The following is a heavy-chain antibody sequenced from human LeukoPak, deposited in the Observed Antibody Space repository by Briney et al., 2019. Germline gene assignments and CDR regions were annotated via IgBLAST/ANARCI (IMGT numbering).Heavy chain of an antibody. CDR2: FSWNGAAI. J-gene: IGHJ4*02. Sequence: GGSLRLSCAASGFTFHHYAMPWVRQAPGKGLEWVSGFSWNGAAIGYADSVKGRFTISRDNAKNSLYLQMNSLRAEDTALYYCAKGWNNSSWYAGYYDFWGQGTLVTVSS. CDR1: GFTFHHYA. D-gene: IGHD6-13*01. V-gene: IGHV3-9*01. CDR3: AKGWNNSSWYAGYYDF.